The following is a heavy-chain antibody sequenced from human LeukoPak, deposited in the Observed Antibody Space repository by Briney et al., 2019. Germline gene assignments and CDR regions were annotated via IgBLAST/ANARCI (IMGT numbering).Heavy chain of an antibody. Sequence: GGSLRLSCAASGFTFSSYVMSWVRQAPGKGLEWVSAIRGGGGSTYYADSVKGRFTISRDTSKNTLYLQMNSLRAEDTAVYYCAKLYNDYGDENFDYWGQGTLVSVSS. CDR1: GFTFSSYV. CDR2: IRGGGGST. J-gene: IGHJ4*02. V-gene: IGHV3-23*01. D-gene: IGHD4-17*01. CDR3: AKLYNDYGDENFDY.